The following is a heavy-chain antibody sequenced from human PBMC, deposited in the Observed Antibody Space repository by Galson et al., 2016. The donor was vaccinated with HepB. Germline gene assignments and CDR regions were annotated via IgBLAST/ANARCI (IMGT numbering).Heavy chain of an antibody. CDR3: ARGGGSAYYGMDV. CDR1: GYTFTDYY. V-gene: IGHV1-2*02. CDR2: INPNSGGT. D-gene: IGHD1-26*01. Sequence: SVKVSCKASGYTFTDYYMHWVRQAPGQGLEWMGWINPNSGGTNYAQKFQGRVTMTRATSISTAYMELSRLRSDDTAVYYCARGGGSAYYGMDVWGQGTTVTVSS. J-gene: IGHJ6*02.